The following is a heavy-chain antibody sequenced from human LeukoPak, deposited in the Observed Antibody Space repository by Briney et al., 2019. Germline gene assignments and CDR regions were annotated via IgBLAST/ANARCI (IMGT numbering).Heavy chain of an antibody. CDR1: GFTVSSNY. V-gene: IGHV3-53*01. CDR3: ARGDGVYVY. Sequence: GGSLRLSCAASGFTVSSNYMTWVRQAPGQGLEWVSVIYFGGTTYYADSVKGRFTISRDNFKNTVYLQMNSLRVEDTAVYYCARGDGVYVYWGQGTLVTVPS. D-gene: IGHD5/OR15-5a*01. CDR2: IYFGGTT. J-gene: IGHJ4*02.